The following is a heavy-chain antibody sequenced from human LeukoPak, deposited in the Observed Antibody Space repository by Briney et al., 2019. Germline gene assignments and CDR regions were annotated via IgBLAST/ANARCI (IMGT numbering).Heavy chain of an antibody. CDR2: INPNSGGT. CDR3: ARGENRYGYEDY. J-gene: IGHJ4*02. Sequence: GSSVKVSCKASGYTFTGYYMHWVRQAPGQGLEWMGWINPNSGGTNYAQKFQGRVTMTRDTSISTAYMELSRLRSDDTAVHYCARGENRYGYEDYWGQGTLVTVSS. CDR1: GYTFTGYY. V-gene: IGHV1-2*02. D-gene: IGHD5-18*01.